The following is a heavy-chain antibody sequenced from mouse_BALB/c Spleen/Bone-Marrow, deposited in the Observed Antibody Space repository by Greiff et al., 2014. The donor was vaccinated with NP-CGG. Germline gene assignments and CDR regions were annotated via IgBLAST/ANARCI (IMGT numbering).Heavy chain of an antibody. Sequence: QVQLQQPGAELVRPGSSVKISCKASGYAFSSYWMNWVKQRPGQGLEWIGQIYPGDGDTNYNGKFKGKATLTADKSSSTAYMQLSSLTSEDSAVYFCSRVRNWADYWGQGTTLTVSS. CDR1: GYAFSSYW. D-gene: IGHD4-1*01. CDR3: SRVRNWADY. CDR2: IYPGDGDT. J-gene: IGHJ2*01. V-gene: IGHV1-80*01.